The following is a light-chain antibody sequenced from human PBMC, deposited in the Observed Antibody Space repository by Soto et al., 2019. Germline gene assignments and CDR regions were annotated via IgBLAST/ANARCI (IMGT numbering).Light chain of an antibody. V-gene: IGKV1-16*02. CDR1: QDISHF. CDR2: AAS. Sequence: DIQKTQSPSSLSASVGDRVTITCRASQDISHFLAWFQQKPGKAPKSLISAASNLQSGVPSKFSGSGSGTDFTLTINSLQPDDSATYYCQQYMSYPVTFGQGTRLEIK. J-gene: IGKJ5*01. CDR3: QQYMSYPVT.